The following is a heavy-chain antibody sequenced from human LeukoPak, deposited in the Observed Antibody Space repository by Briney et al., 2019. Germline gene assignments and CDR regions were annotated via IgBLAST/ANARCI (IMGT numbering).Heavy chain of an antibody. CDR2: ISSSSSTI. J-gene: IGHJ4*02. D-gene: IGHD3-22*01. CDR3: ARDRYYDSSGYKREFDY. V-gene: IGHV3-48*01. Sequence: QPGGSLRLSCAASGFTFSSYSMNWVRQAPGKGLEWVSYISSSSSTIYYADSVKGRFTISRDNAKNSLYQQMNSLRAEDTAVYYCARDRYYDSSGYKREFDYWGQGTLVTVSS. CDR1: GFTFSSYS.